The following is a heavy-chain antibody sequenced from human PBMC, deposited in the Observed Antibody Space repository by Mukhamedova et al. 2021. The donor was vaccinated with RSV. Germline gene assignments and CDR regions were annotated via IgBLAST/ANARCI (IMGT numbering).Heavy chain of an antibody. J-gene: IGHJ3*02. CDR3: ARGFSPYSSSWSEYGAFDI. V-gene: IGHV3-30*03. D-gene: IGHD6-13*01. CDR2: NK. Sequence: NKYYADSVKGRFTISSDNSKNTLYLQMNSLRAEDTAVYYCARGFSPYSSSWSEYGAFDIWGQGTMVTVSS.